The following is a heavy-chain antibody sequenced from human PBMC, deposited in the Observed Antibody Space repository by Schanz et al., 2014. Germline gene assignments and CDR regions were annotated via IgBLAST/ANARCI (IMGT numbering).Heavy chain of an antibody. CDR1: GFTVSNSY. V-gene: IGHV3-23*04. CDR2: IGGSGDST. J-gene: IGHJ4*02. CDR3: AKHVRSLTGNDY. D-gene: IGHD3-9*01. Sequence: AQLVESGGGVVQPGRSLRLSCAASGFTVSNSYIHWVRQAPGKGLEWVSGIGGSGDSTHYADSVKGRFIISRDNSKNTLYLQVNSLRAEDTAVYYCAKHVRSLTGNDYWGQGTLXTVSS.